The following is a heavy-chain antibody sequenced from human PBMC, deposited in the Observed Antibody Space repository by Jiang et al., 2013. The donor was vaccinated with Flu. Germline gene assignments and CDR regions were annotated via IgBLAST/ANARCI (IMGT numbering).Heavy chain of an antibody. CDR1: GYSFTSYW. Sequence: SGYSFTSYWISWVRQMPGKGLEWMGRIDPSDSYTNYSPSFQGHVTISADKSISTAYLQWSSLKASDTAMYYCARDEGYYFDYWGQGTLVTVSS. CDR2: IDPSDSYT. J-gene: IGHJ4*02. V-gene: IGHV5-10-1*01. CDR3: ARDEGYYFDY.